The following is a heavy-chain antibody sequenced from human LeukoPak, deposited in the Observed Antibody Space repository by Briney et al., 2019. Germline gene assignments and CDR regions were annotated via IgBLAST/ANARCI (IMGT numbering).Heavy chain of an antibody. V-gene: IGHV4-38-2*02. CDR2: IYHSGRT. Sequence: SETLSLTCTVSGYSISSGYYGGWIRQPPGKGLEWIGSIYHSGRTYYNPSLKSRVTIPVDTSKNQFSLKLSSVTAADTAVYCCASTSVTSWSGYYTGGSEYYYYYMDVWGKGTTVTVSS. D-gene: IGHD3-3*01. J-gene: IGHJ6*03. CDR3: ASTSVTSWSGYYTGGSEYYYYYMDV. CDR1: GYSISSGYY.